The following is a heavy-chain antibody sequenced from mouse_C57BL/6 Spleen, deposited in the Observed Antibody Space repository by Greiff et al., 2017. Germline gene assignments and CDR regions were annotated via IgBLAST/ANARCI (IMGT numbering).Heavy chain of an antibody. CDR2: ISYDGSN. V-gene: IGHV3-6*01. CDR3: ARLYGNYFDY. Sequence: EVKLQESGPGLVKPSQSLSLTCSVTGYSITSGYYWNWIRQFPGNKLEWMGYISYDGSNNSNPSLKNRISITRETSKNQFFLKLNSVTTEDTATYYCARLYGNYFDYWGQGTTLTVSS. J-gene: IGHJ2*01. CDR1: GYSITSGYY. D-gene: IGHD2-1*01.